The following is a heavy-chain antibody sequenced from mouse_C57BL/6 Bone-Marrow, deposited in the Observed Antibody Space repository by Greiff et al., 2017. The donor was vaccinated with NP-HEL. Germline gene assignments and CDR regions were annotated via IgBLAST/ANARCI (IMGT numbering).Heavy chain of an antibody. CDR3: AIDYYGSSYWYFDV. J-gene: IGHJ1*03. CDR2: IHPSDSDT. V-gene: IGHV1-74*01. D-gene: IGHD1-1*01. CDR1: GYTFTSYW. Sequence: QVQLQQPGAELVKPGASVKVSCKASGYTFTSYWMHWVKQRPGQGLEWIGRIHPSDSDTTYNQKFKGKATLTVDKSSSTSYMQLSSLTSEDSAVYYCAIDYYGSSYWYFDVWGTGTTVTVSS.